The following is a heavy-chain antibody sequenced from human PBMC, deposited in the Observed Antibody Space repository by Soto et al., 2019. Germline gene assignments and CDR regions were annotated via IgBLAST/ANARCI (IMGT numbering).Heavy chain of an antibody. CDR2: IKQDGTDK. CDR1: GFTFSSYW. V-gene: IGHV3-7*03. D-gene: IGHD3-10*01. CDR3: ARQTRAPES. Sequence: PGGSLRLSCAASGFTFSSYWMTWLRQAPGRGLECVANIKQDGTDKYYVDSVKGRFTISRDNTQNSLYLQMNSLRAEDTAVYYCARQTRAPESWGQGTLVTSPQ. J-gene: IGHJ5*02.